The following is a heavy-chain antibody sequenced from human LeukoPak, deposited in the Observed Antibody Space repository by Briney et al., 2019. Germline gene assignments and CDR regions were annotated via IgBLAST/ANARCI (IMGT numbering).Heavy chain of an antibody. D-gene: IGHD3-16*01. CDR2: INPNSGGT. Sequence: ASVKVSCKASGYTFTGYYMHWVRQAPGQGLEWMGWINPNSGGTNYAQKFQGRVTMTRDTCISTAYMELSRLRSDDTAVYYCAREKPGGSYYDYWGQGTLVTVSS. CDR1: GYTFTGYY. CDR3: AREKPGGSYYDY. V-gene: IGHV1-2*02. J-gene: IGHJ4*02.